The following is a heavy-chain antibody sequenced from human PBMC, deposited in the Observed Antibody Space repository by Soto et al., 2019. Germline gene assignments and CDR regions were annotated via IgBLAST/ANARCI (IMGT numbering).Heavy chain of an antibody. CDR2: ISAHNGNT. V-gene: IGHV1-18*01. CDR1: GYDFTTCG. CDR3: ARGRYGDY. J-gene: IGHJ4*02. D-gene: IGHD1-1*01. Sequence: QVHLVQSGAEVKKPGASVKVSCKGSGYDFTTCGITWVRQAPGQGLEWMAWISAHNGNTDYAQKLQGRVTVTRDTSTSTAYMELRSLRSDDTPMYYCARGRYGDYWGRGALVTVSS.